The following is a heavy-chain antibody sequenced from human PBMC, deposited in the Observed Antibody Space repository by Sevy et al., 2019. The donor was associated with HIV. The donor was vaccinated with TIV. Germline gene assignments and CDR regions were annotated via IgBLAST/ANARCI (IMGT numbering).Heavy chain of an antibody. Sequence: GGSLRLSCAASGFTVSSNYMSWVRQAPGKGLEWVSVIYSGGSTYYADSVKGRFTISRDNSQNTLYLQMNSLRAEDTAVYYCARDSDSSGYSYFDYWGQGTLVTVSS. CDR2: IYSGGST. CDR3: ARDSDSSGYSYFDY. J-gene: IGHJ4*02. CDR1: GFTVSSNY. V-gene: IGHV3-53*01. D-gene: IGHD3-22*01.